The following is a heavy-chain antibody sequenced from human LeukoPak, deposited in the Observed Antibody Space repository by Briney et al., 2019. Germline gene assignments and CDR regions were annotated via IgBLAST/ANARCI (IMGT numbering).Heavy chain of an antibody. D-gene: IGHD2-2*01. V-gene: IGHV4-30-4*08. CDR1: GGSISSGDYY. CDR3: ARETVVVPAAEGLYYYMDV. CDR2: IYYSGSP. Sequence: SETLSLTCTVSGGSISSGDYYWSWIRQPPGKGLEWIGYIYYSGSPYYNPSLKSRVTISVDTSKNQFSLKLSSVTAADTAVYYCARETVVVPAAEGLYYYMDVWGKGTTVTVSS. J-gene: IGHJ6*03.